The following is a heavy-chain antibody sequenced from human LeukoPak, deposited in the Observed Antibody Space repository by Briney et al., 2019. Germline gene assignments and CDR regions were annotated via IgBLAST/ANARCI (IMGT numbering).Heavy chain of an antibody. CDR1: GYIFTNYW. Sequence: GESLQISCKGSGYIFTNYWIGWVRQMPGKGLEWMGIIYPGDSDIRYSPSFQGQVTISADKSISTTYLQWSSLKASDIAMYYCASGISGTTAFDYWGQGTLVTVSS. CDR3: ASGISGTTAFDY. J-gene: IGHJ4*02. CDR2: IYPGDSDI. V-gene: IGHV5-51*01. D-gene: IGHD1-20*01.